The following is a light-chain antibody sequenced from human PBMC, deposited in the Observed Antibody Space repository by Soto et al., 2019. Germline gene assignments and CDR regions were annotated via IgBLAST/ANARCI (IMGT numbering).Light chain of an antibody. V-gene: IGLV1-47*01. CDR3: AAWVSSLSGVV. CDR2: WDI. CDR1: SSNIGCEF. Sequence: QSVLTQAPSASGTPGQRVTISCSGSSSNIGCEFVYWYQQFPGAAPTLLIQWDIQRPSGGPARFSVSKSGTPASLVISGLRSEDEADYYCAAWVSSLSGVVLGGGTKGTVL. J-gene: IGLJ2*01.